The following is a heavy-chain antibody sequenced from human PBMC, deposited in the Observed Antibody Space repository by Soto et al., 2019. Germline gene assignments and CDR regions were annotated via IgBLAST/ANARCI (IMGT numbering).Heavy chain of an antibody. CDR2: IYSGGSI. CDR3: AKSMGGTANGMDV. J-gene: IGHJ6*02. D-gene: IGHD2-15*01. V-gene: IGHV3-53*05. Sequence: GGSLRLSCAASGFTVSSNYMSWVRQAPGKGLEWVSVIYSGGSIGYADSVKGRFTISRDNAKNSLYLQMNSLRAEDTALYYCAKSMGGTANGMDVWGQGTTVTVSS. CDR1: GFTVSSNY.